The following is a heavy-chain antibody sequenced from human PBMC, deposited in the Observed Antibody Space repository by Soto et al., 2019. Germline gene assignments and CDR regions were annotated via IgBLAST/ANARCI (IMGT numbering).Heavy chain of an antibody. J-gene: IGHJ3*02. CDR2: ISSSSSTI. CDR3: ARSNLYGGAFDI. V-gene: IGHV3-48*01. Sequence: EVQLVESGGGLVQPGGSLRLSCAASGFTFSSYSMNWVRQAPGKGLEWVSYISSSSSTIYYADSVKGRFTISRDNAKNSLYLQMNSLRAEDTGVYYCARSNLYGGAFDIWGQGTMVTVSS. D-gene: IGHD2-8*01. CDR1: GFTFSSYS.